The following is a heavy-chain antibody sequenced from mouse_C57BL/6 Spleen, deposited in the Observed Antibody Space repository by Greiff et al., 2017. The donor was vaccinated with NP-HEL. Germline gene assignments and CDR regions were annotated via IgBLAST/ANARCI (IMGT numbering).Heavy chain of an antibody. CDR1: GYTFTSYW. Sequence: QVQLQQPGAELVKPGASVKMSCKASGYTFTSYWITWVKQRPGQGLEWIGDIYPGSGSTNYNEKFQSKATLTVDTSSSTAYMQLSSLTSEDSAVYYCARSLTGTGNWFAYWGQGTLVTVSA. CDR3: ARSLTGTGNWFAY. V-gene: IGHV1-55*01. CDR2: IYPGSGST. J-gene: IGHJ3*01. D-gene: IGHD4-1*01.